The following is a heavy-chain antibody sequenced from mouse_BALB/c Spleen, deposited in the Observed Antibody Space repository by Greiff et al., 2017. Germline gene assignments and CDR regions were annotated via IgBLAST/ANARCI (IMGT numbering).Heavy chain of an antibody. CDR1: GFTFTDYY. Sequence: VQLQQSGGGLVQPGGSLRLSCATSGFTFTDYYMSWVRQPPGKALEWLGFIRNKANGYTTEYSASVKGRFTISRDNSQSILYLQMNTLRAEDSATYYCARGGVFDYWGQGTTLTVSS. J-gene: IGHJ2*01. CDR2: IRNKANGYTT. V-gene: IGHV7-3*02. CDR3: ARGGVFDY.